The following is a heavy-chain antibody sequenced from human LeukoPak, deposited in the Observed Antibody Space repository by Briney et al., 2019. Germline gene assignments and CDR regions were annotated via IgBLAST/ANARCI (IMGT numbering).Heavy chain of an antibody. CDR2: IYSGGST. CDR1: GYTFRSNY. CDR3: ARGILDGYYLIDAFDI. D-gene: IGHD5-24*01. Sequence: GGSQSLSCAASGYTFRSNYMNWVRQAPGKGLEWVSVIYSGGSTYHSDSVKGRFTISRDNSKNSLYLQMNSVRAEDTAVYYCARGILDGYYLIDAFDIWGQGTMVTVCS. V-gene: IGHV3-66*01. J-gene: IGHJ3*02.